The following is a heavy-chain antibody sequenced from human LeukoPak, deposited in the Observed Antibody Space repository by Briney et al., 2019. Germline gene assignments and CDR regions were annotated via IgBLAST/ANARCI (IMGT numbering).Heavy chain of an antibody. CDR1: GGTFSSYA. Sequence: SVKVSCKASGGTFSSYAISWVRQAPGQGLEWTGRINPILGIANYAQKFQGRVTITADKSTSTAYMELSSLRSEDTAVYYCARTSDGYFDYWGQGTLVTVSS. V-gene: IGHV1-69*04. CDR2: INPILGIA. D-gene: IGHD6-6*01. J-gene: IGHJ4*02. CDR3: ARTSDGYFDY.